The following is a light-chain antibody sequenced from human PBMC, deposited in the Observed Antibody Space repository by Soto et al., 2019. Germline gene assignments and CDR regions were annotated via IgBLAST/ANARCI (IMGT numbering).Light chain of an antibody. CDR2: KAS. CDR3: KQYQSHIT. CDR1: QSISSW. J-gene: IGKJ3*01. Sequence: DIQMTQSPSTLSASVGDRVSITCRASQSISSWLAWYQQRPGKAPNLLIYKASNLQSGVPSRFSGSGSGTEFTLTISSLQPDDFATYYCKQYQSHITFGPGTKVDIQ. V-gene: IGKV1-5*03.